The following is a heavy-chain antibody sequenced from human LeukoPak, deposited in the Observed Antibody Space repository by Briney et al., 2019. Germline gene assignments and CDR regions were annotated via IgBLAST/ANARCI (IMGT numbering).Heavy chain of an antibody. D-gene: IGHD2-15*01. CDR1: GGSISSYY. Sequence: SETLSLTCTVSGGSISSYYWSWIRQPPGKGLEWIGYIYYSGSTNYNLSLKSRVTISVDTSKNQFSLKLSSVTAADTAVYYCARDRLAATHFDLWGRGTLVTVSS. CDR3: ARDRLAATHFDL. J-gene: IGHJ2*01. V-gene: IGHV4-59*01. CDR2: IYYSGST.